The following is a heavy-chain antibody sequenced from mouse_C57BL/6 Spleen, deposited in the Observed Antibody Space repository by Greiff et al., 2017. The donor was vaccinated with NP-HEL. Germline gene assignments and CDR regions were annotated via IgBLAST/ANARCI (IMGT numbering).Heavy chain of an antibody. Sequence: QVQLKESGAELVKPGASVKLSCKASGYTFTSYWMHWVKQRPGQGLEWIGMIHPNSGSTNYNEKFKSKATLTVDKSSSTAYMQLSSLTSEDSAVYYCARVAMDYLGQGTSVTVSS. CDR1: GYTFTSYW. V-gene: IGHV1-64*01. CDR3: ARVAMDY. J-gene: IGHJ4*01. CDR2: IHPNSGST.